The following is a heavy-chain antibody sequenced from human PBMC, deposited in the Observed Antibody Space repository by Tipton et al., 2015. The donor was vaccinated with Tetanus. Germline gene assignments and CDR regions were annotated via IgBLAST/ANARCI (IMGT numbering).Heavy chain of an antibody. Sequence: SLRLSCVASGFAFSDVWMTWVRQAPGKGLEWVGRIKNKAIGGATEYAAPVKGRFIISRDDSKSTVFLQMNSLKTEDSALYYCTTRITVYGVATLHGMDVWGQGTTVSVSS. CDR1: GFAFSDVW. CDR2: IKNKAIGGAT. V-gene: IGHV3-15*01. J-gene: IGHJ6*02. CDR3: TTRITVYGVATLHGMDV. D-gene: IGHD3-3*01.